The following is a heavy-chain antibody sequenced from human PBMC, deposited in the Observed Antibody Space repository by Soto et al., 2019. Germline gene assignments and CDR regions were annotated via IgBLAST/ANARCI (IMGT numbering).Heavy chain of an antibody. V-gene: IGHV5-51*01. D-gene: IGHD4-17*01. CDR1: GYSFTSYW. Sequence: PGESLKISCKGSGYSFTSYWIGWVRQMPGKGLEWMGIIYPGDSDTRYSPSFQGQVTISADKSISTAYLQWSSLKAPDTAMYYCARQDGDLYYYYYGMDVWGQGTTVTVSS. CDR2: IYPGDSDT. CDR3: ARQDGDLYYYYYGMDV. J-gene: IGHJ6*02.